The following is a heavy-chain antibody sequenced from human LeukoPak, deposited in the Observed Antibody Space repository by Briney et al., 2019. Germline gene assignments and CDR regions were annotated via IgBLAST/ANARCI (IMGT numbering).Heavy chain of an antibody. D-gene: IGHD3-22*01. J-gene: IGHJ4*02. CDR1: GYTFTGYY. CDR2: INPNSGGT. Sequence: ASVKVTCKASGYTFTGYYMHWVRQAPAQGLEWMGWINPNSGGTNYAQKFQGRVTMTRDTSISTAYMELSRVRSDDTAVYYCARARDSSGYYYTSLGYWGQGTLVTVSS. CDR3: ARARDSSGYYYTSLGY. V-gene: IGHV1-2*02.